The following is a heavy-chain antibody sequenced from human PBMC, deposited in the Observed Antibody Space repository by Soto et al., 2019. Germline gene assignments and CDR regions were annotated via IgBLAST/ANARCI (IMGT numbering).Heavy chain of an antibody. Sequence: SVKVSFKASGFTFTSSAMQLVRQARGQRLEWIGWIVVGSGNTNYAQKFQERVTITRDMSTSTAYMELSSLRYEDTAVYYCAAVLRTPYYYYMDVWGKGTTVTVSS. CDR1: GFTFTSSA. J-gene: IGHJ6*03. V-gene: IGHV1-58*02. CDR3: AAVLRTPYYYYMDV. CDR2: IVVGSGNT.